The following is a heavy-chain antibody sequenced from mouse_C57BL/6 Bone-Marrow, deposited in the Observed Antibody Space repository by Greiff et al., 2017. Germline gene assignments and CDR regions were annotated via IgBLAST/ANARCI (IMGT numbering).Heavy chain of an antibody. V-gene: IGHV1-26*01. J-gene: IGHJ2*01. CDR3: ARLGDYDADY. CDR2: INPNNGGT. Sequence: EVQLQQSGPELVKPGASVKISCKASGYTFTDYYMNWVKQSHGKSLEWIGDINPNNGGTSYNQQFKGKATFTVDTSSSTAYMEIRSLTSEDAAVYYCARLGDYDADYWGQGTTRTVSA. CDR1: GYTFTDYY. D-gene: IGHD2-4*01.